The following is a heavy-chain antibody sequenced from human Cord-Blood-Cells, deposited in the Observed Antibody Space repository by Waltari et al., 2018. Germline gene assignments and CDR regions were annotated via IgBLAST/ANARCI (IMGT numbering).Heavy chain of an antibody. V-gene: IGHV4-31*03. Sequence: QVQLQESGPGLVQPSQTLSLTCTVSGGSISSGGYYWRWIRQHPGKGLEWIGYIYHSGSTFYNPSLKSRVTISVDTSKNQFSLKLSSVTAADTAVYYCARASGYYAFDIWGQGTMVTVSS. CDR1: GGSISSGGYY. D-gene: IGHD3-22*01. CDR3: ARASGYYAFDI. J-gene: IGHJ3*02. CDR2: IYHSGST.